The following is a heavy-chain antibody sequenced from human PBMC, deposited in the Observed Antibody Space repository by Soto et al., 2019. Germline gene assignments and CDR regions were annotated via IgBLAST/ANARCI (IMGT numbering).Heavy chain of an antibody. CDR3: ARQELGVGPVY. J-gene: IGHJ4*02. CDR2: IYPGDSDI. CDR1: GYSFTTYW. D-gene: IGHD3-16*01. Sequence: PGESLKISCQGSGYSFTTYWIGWVRQMPGKGLEWMGIIYPGDSDIRYSPSFQGQVTISADKSITTAYLQWSSLKASDTAMYYCARQELGVGPVYWGQGTVVTVSS. V-gene: IGHV5-51*01.